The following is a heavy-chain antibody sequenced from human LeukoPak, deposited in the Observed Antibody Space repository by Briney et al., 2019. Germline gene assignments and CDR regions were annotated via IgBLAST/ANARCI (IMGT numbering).Heavy chain of an antibody. Sequence: SQTLSLTCAISGDSVSSNSAAWNWIRQSPSRGLEWLGRTYYRSKWYNDYAVSVKSRITISPDTSKNQFSLKLSSVTAADTAVYYCARLRGYSYGYEDYWGQGTLVTVSS. CDR3: ARLRGYSYGYEDY. D-gene: IGHD5-18*01. CDR1: GDSVSSNSAA. J-gene: IGHJ4*02. CDR2: TYYRSKWYN. V-gene: IGHV6-1*01.